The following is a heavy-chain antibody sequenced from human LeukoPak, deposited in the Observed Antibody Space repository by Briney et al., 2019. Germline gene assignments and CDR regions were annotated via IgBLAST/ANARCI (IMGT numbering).Heavy chain of an antibody. CDR2: IIPIFGTA. CDR3: ARGMDYYDSSGYYRDYYYYGMDV. D-gene: IGHD3-22*01. Sequence: ASVTVSCTASGGTFSSYGISWVRQAPGQGLEWMGGIIPIFGTANYAQKFQGRVTITADESTSTAYMELSSLRSEDTAVYYCARGMDYYDSSGYYRDYYYYGMDVWGQGTTVTVSS. V-gene: IGHV1-69*13. CDR1: GGTFSSYG. J-gene: IGHJ6*02.